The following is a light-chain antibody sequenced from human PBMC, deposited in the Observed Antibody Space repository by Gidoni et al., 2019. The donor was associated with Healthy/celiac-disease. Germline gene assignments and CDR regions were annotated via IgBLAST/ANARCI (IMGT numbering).Light chain of an antibody. CDR3: QQLNSYPPD. J-gene: IGKJ4*01. Sequence: DIQLTQSPSFLSASVGDRVTITCRASQGISSYLAWYQQKPGKAPKLLIYAASTLQSGVPSRFSGSGSGKEFTLKISSLQPEDFATYYCQQLNSYPPDFGGGTKVEIK. CDR2: AAS. CDR1: QGISSY. V-gene: IGKV1-9*01.